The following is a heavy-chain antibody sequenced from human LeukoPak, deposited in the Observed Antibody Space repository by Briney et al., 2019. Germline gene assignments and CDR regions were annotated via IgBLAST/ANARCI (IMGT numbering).Heavy chain of an antibody. CDR3: AADRGVGELPRY. J-gene: IGHJ4*02. CDR1: GFTFTSSA. CDR2: IVVGSGNT. D-gene: IGHD3-10*01. Sequence: SVKVSCKAAGFTFTSSAMQWVRQARGQRLEWIGWIVVGSGNTNYAQKFQERVTITRDMSTSTAYMELSSLRSEDTAVYYCAADRGVGELPRYWGQGTLVTVSS. V-gene: IGHV1-58*02.